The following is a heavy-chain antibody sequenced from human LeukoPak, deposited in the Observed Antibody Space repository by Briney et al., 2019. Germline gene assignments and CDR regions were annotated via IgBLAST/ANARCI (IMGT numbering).Heavy chain of an antibody. CDR2: VFYSGPT. J-gene: IGHJ4*02. CDR3: AREVLGTYYYDSSGYSDY. D-gene: IGHD3-22*01. CDR1: GDSIDSYY. Sequence: SETLSLTCTVSGDSIDSYYWCWIRQPPGEGLQWIGYVFYSGPTNYDASLRSRVAISVDRSKNQFSLKLSSVTAADTAVYYCAREVLGTYYYDSSGYSDYWGQGTLVTVSS. V-gene: IGHV4-59*12.